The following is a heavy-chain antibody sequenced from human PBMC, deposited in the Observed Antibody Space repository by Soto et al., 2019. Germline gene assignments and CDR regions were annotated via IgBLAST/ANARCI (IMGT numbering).Heavy chain of an antibody. Sequence: PGGSLRLSCVASGFTFSDYAMSWVRQAPGGELEWVSALPYNGASPYYADSVKGRFTISRDNSKKTLFLQMNSLRAEDTALYYCAKRTSGTYGRNYGLDVWGQGTTVTVSS. CDR1: GFTFSDYA. CDR3: AKRTSGTYGRNYGLDV. V-gene: IGHV3-23*01. D-gene: IGHD3-10*01. CDR2: LPYNGASP. J-gene: IGHJ6*02.